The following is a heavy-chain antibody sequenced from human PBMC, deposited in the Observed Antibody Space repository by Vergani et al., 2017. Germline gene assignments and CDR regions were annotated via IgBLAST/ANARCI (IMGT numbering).Heavy chain of an antibody. D-gene: IGHD6-19*01. CDR3: ARVGVAGRVSGWFDP. J-gene: IGHJ5*02. V-gene: IGHV1-69*11. CDR2: IIPNLGTA. Sequence: QVQLVQSGAEVKKPGSSVKVSCKASGGTFSSYAISWVRQAPGQGLEWMGRIIPNLGTANYAQKFQGRVTITADESTSTAYMELSSLRSEDTAVYYCARVGVAGRVSGWFDPWGQGTLVTVSS. CDR1: GGTFSSYA.